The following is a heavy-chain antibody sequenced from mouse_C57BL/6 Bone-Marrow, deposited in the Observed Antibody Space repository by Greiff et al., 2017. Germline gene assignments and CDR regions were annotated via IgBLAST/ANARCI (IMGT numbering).Heavy chain of an antibody. CDR3: ARLPPRSAWFAY. CDR1: GFTFSSYG. CDR2: ISSGGSYT. Sequence: EVKLVESGGDLVKPGGSLKLSCAASGFTFSSYGMSWVRQTPDKRLEWVATISSGGSYTYYPDSVKGRFTISRDNAKNTLYLQMSSLKSEDTAMYYCARLPPRSAWFAYWGQGTLVTVSA. J-gene: IGHJ3*01. V-gene: IGHV5-6*01.